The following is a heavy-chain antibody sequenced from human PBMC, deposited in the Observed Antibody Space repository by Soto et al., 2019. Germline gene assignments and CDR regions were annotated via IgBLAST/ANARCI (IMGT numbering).Heavy chain of an antibody. Sequence: EVQLVESGGGLVQPGGSLRLSCAVSGFTFSSSEMYWVRQAPGKGLEWISYIHPSGQPIFYADSVKGRFTISRDNANNSLFLQMNSLRAEDTAVYYCARRASRWGQGTIVTVSP. V-gene: IGHV3-48*03. CDR1: GFTFSSSE. J-gene: IGHJ3*01. CDR3: ARRASR. D-gene: IGHD1-26*01. CDR2: IHPSGQPI.